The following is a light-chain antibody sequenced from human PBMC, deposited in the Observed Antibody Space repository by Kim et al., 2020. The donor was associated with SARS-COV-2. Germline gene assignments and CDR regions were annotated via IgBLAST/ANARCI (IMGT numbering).Light chain of an antibody. CDR2: DAS. CDR3: QQFNNYPL. V-gene: IGKV1D-13*01. CDR1: QGISSA. J-gene: IGKJ4*01. Sequence: AIQLTQSPSSLSASVGDRVTITCRASQGISSALAWYQQKPGKAPKLLIYDASSLESGVPSRFSGSGSGSDFTLTISSLQPEDFATYYCQQFNNYPLFGGGTKVDIK.